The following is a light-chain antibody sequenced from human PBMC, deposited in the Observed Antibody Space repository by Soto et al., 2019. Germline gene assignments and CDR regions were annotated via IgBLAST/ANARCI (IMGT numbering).Light chain of an antibody. V-gene: IGLV1-40*01. Sequence: QSVLTQPPSVSGAPGQRVTISCTGSSSNIGAGYDVHWYQQLPGTAPKLLIYGNSKRPSGVPDRFSGSKSGTSASLAITGLQDEDEADYYCQSYDSSLSGVVFGGGTKVTVL. CDR3: QSYDSSLSGVV. CDR1: SSNIGAGYD. CDR2: GNS. J-gene: IGLJ2*01.